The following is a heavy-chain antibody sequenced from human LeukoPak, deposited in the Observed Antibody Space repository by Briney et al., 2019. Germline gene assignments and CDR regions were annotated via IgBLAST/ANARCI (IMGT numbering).Heavy chain of an antibody. V-gene: IGHV4-34*01. CDR2: IHTSGIT. J-gene: IGHJ4*02. Sequence: PSETLSLTCAVYDGSIGYYWSWIRQPPGKGLEWIGEIHTSGITSFNPSLKSRASISADTSKNQFSLKLTSVTAADTALYYCSRGRDPSKTGDYWGQGTLVTVSS. CDR1: DGSIGYY. D-gene: IGHD5-24*01. CDR3: SRGRDPSKTGDY.